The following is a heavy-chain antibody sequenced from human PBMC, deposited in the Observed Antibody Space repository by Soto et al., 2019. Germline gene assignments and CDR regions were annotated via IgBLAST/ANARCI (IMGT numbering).Heavy chain of an antibody. Sequence: PGGSLRLSCAASGFTFSSYSMNWVRQAPGKGLEWVSSISSSSSYIYYADSVKGRFTISRDNAKNSLYLQMNSLRAEDTAVYYCARYSRTPLEWLTPYYHYYYMDVWGKGTTVTVSS. CDR1: GFTFSSYS. CDR3: ARYSRTPLEWLTPYYHYYYMDV. CDR2: ISSSSSYI. J-gene: IGHJ6*03. V-gene: IGHV3-21*01. D-gene: IGHD3-3*01.